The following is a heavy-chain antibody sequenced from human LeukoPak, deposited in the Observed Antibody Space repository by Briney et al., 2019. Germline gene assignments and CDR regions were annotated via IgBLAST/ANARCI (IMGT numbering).Heavy chain of an antibody. CDR3: ARGKTSRFGYSSSWPY. J-gene: IGHJ4*02. Sequence: PSETLSLTCTVSGASISSYYWSWIRHPPGKGREWMGYIYYTGSTNYNPSLQSRVTISLDTSKNQFSLKLNSVTAADTAVYYCARGKTSRFGYSSSWPYWGQGTLVTVSS. D-gene: IGHD6-13*01. V-gene: IGHV4-59*01. CDR1: GASISSYY. CDR2: IYYTGST.